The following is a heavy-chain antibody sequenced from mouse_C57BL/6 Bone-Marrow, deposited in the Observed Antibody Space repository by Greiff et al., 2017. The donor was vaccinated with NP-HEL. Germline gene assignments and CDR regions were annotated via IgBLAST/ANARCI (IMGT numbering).Heavy chain of an antibody. J-gene: IGHJ2*01. Sequence: VKPGASVKISCKASGYAFSSSWMNWVKQRPGKGLEWIGRIYPGDGDTNYNGKFKGKATLTADKSSSTAYMQLSSLTSEDSAVYFCARSGYYGGYFDYWGQGTTLTVSS. V-gene: IGHV1-82*01. CDR3: ARSGYYGGYFDY. CDR1: GYAFSSSW. CDR2: IYPGDGDT. D-gene: IGHD1-1*01.